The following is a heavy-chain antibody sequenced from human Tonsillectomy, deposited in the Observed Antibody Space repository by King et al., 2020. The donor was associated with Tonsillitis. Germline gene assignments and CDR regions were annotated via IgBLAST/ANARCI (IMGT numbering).Heavy chain of an antibody. CDR2: IYYDGSNK. CDR3: ARDPANSGFWSGHTGDGMDV. V-gene: IGHV3-33*01. Sequence: VQLVESGGGVVQPGRSLTLSCAASGFTFSNFGMHWVRQAPGKGLEWVALIYYDGSNKYYADSVKGRFTISRDNSKNTLFLQMNSLRAEDTAVYYCARDPANSGFWSGHTGDGMDVWGQGTTVTVSS. CDR1: GFTFSNFG. D-gene: IGHD3-3*01. J-gene: IGHJ6*02.